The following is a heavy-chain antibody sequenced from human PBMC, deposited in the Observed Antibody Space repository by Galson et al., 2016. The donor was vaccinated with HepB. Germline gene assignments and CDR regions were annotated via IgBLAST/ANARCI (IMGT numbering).Heavy chain of an antibody. CDR3: GKHGGFDY. Sequence: SLRLSCAASGFSFSISGMSWVRQTPGRGLEWISGITGSGDTTHYADSVKGRFIISRDNSKNTVYLFMNNLRAGDTAVYYCGKHGGFDYWGQGALVTVSS. J-gene: IGHJ4*02. CDR1: GFSFSISG. CDR2: ITGSGDTT. V-gene: IGHV3-23*01. D-gene: IGHD3-16*01.